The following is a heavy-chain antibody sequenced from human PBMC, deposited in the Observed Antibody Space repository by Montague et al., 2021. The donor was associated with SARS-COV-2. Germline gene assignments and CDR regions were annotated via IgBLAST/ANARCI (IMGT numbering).Heavy chain of an antibody. D-gene: IGHD4-11*01. CDR3: AHRREDATLTTEWFDP. V-gene: IGHV2-5*02. CDR1: GFSLSTNGVG. J-gene: IGHJ5*02. CDR2: IYWDGDK. Sequence: PALVKPTQTLTLTCTFSGFSLSTNGVGVGWIRQPPGKALEWLALIYWDGDKRYSPSLMSMLTISRGTSKNQVVLTMTNMNPVDTATYYCAHRREDATLTTEWFDPWGQGTMVTVSS.